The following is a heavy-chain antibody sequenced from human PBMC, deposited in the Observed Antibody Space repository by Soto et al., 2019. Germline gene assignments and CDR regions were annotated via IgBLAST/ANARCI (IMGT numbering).Heavy chain of an antibody. CDR3: ARDRTPRYYYDSSGYLGY. V-gene: IGHV4-59*01. Sequence: SETLSLTCAVYGGSFSGYYWSWIRQPPGKGLEWIGYIYYSGSTNYNPSLKSRVTISVDTSKNQFSLKLRSEDTAVYYCARDRTPRYYYDSSGYLGYWGQGTLVTVSS. CDR2: IYYSGST. D-gene: IGHD3-22*01. CDR1: GGSFSGYY. J-gene: IGHJ4*02.